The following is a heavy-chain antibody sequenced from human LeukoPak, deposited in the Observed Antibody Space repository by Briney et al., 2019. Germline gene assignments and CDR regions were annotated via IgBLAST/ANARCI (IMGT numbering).Heavy chain of an antibody. CDR1: GYTFTSYG. CDR2: ISAYNGNI. CDR3: ARDARIAVAGFYDY. J-gene: IGHJ4*02. D-gene: IGHD6-19*01. Sequence: GASVKVSCTASGYTFTSYGTSWVRQAPGQGLEWMGWISAYNGNINYAQKLQGRVTMTTDTSTSTAYMELRSLRSDDTAVYYCARDARIAVAGFYDYWGQGTLVTVSS. V-gene: IGHV1-18*01.